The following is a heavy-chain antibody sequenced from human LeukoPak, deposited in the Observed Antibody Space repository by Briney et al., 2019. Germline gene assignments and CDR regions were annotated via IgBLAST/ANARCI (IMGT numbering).Heavy chain of an antibody. CDR3: VRRGDASSGWGDHDY. CDR1: GFTFNRNA. Sequence: PGGSLRLSCAAPGFTFNRNAISWVRQAPGKGLAWVSTIGGSGDKTFYADSVKGRFTISRDNSKNMLHLQMSSLTGEDTALYYCVRRGDASSGWGDHDYWGQGALVTVSS. J-gene: IGHJ4*02. V-gene: IGHV3-23*01. D-gene: IGHD6-19*01. CDR2: IGGSGDKT.